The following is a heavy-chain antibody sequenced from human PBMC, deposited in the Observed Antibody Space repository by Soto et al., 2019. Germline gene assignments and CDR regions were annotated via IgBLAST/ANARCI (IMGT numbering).Heavy chain of an antibody. CDR3: AGGAGVLDY. Sequence: QVQLVQSGAEVKKPGSSVNVSCKASGCTFSSLAISWVRQAPGQGLAWMGGLVRVFGTADYAQNLQDRVTITADKTPSTSFMELSSRSSEDTAVNYCAGGAGVLDYRGQGNLVTLAS. D-gene: IGHD3-10*01. V-gene: IGHV1-69*06. J-gene: IGHJ4*02. CDR1: GCTFSSLA. CDR2: LVRVFGTA.